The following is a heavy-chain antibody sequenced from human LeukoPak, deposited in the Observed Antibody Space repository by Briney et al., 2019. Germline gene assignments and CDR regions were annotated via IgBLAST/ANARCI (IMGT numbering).Heavy chain of an antibody. D-gene: IGHD3-22*01. CDR3: AKTRGSSGLFDSSGLFDY. CDR2: ISASGVST. CDR1: GFTFTDYA. J-gene: IGHJ4*02. V-gene: IGHV3-23*01. Sequence: GGSLGLSCAASGFTFTDYAMSWVRQAPGKGLEWVSAISASGVSTYYADSVKGRFTISRDDSKNTLSLQMNSLRAEDTAVYYCAKTRGSSGLFDSSGLFDYWGQGTLVTVSS.